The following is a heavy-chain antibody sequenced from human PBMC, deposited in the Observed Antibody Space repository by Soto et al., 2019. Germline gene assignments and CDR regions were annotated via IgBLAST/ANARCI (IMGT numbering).Heavy chain of an antibody. CDR1: CSSIIGYY. CDR3: ARGVGGSGLNWFDP. CDR2: IHYSGSA. Sequence: PSETLSLTCAFSCSSIIGYYWTWIRQSPERGLEWIGYIHYSGSANYNPSLNSRLTISVDRSKSQFSMKLASVTAADTAVYYCARGVGGSGLNWFDPWGQGTLVTVSS. D-gene: IGHD6-19*01. V-gene: IGHV4-59*12. J-gene: IGHJ5*02.